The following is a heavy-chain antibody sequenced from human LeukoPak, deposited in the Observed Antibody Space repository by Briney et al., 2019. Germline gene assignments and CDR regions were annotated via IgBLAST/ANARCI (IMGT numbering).Heavy chain of an antibody. Sequence: SETLSLTCTVSGGSISNYYWNWIRQPPGKGLDWIGYIYYSGSTNYNPSLKSRVTISVDTSKNQFSLKLSSVTAADTAVYYCARHTYYYDSSAPGYYYYGMDVWGQGTTVTVSS. CDR3: ARHTYYYDSSAPGYYYYGMDV. V-gene: IGHV4-59*01. J-gene: IGHJ6*02. CDR1: GGSISNYY. D-gene: IGHD3-22*01. CDR2: IYYSGST.